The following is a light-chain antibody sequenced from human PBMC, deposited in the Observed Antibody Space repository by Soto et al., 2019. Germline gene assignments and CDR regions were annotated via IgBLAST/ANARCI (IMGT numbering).Light chain of an antibody. CDR2: LEGSGRY. CDR1: SGHSNYT. Sequence: QYVLTQSASAPASLVSSVKLTFTLISGHSNYTIAWHQQLPGKAPRYLMKLEGSGRYKKGSVLPDRFSGSSSGADRYLTISNRRFEDEADYYCETWDSNTRVFGGWLKVTVL. CDR3: ETWDSNTRV. V-gene: IGLV4-60*02. J-gene: IGLJ3*02.